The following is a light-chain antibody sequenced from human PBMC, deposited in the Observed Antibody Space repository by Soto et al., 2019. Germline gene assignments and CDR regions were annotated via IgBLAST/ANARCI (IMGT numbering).Light chain of an antibody. Sequence: QPVLTQPPSASGTPGQRVIISCSGSSSNIGSNTVNWYQQVPGTAPKLLIRSNDQRPSGVPDRFSGSKSGTSASLAISWLQSEDEADYYCASWDNGLNGHVVFGGGTKLTVL. CDR3: ASWDNGLNGHVV. V-gene: IGLV1-44*01. J-gene: IGLJ2*01. CDR2: SND. CDR1: SSNIGSNT.